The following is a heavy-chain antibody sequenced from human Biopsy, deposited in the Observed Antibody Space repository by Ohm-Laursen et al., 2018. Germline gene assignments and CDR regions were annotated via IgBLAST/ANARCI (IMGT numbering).Heavy chain of an antibody. CDR3: ARNTGWYGDLYYFDY. J-gene: IGHJ4*02. V-gene: IGHV1-46*01. Sequence: EASARVSCKASGYSFTSYYMHWGRQAPGQGREWMGMINTSGSTTSYPQIFQGRVTMTRDTSKSTVYMELSSLRSADTAVYFCARNTGWYGDLYYFDYWGQGTLVTVSS. CDR1: GYSFTSYY. D-gene: IGHD6-19*01. CDR2: INTSGSTT.